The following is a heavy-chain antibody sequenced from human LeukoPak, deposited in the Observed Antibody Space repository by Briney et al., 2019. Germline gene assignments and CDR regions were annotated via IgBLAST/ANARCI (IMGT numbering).Heavy chain of an antibody. CDR2: IGTAGDT. Sequence: GGSLRLSCAASGFTFSSYDMHWVRQATGKGLEWVSTIGTAGDTYYPGSVKGRFTISRENAKNSLCLQMNSLRAEDTAVYYCARARSGWYFDYWGQGTLVTVSS. D-gene: IGHD6-19*01. V-gene: IGHV3-13*01. CDR1: GFTFSSYD. CDR3: ARARSGWYFDY. J-gene: IGHJ4*02.